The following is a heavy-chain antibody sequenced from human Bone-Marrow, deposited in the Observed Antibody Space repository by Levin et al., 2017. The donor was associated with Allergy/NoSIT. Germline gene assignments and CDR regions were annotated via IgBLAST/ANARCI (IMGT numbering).Heavy chain of an antibody. Sequence: SETLSLSCGVSGASISSGAYFWNWIRQTRGRDLEWLGYIDYSGSKYYNPAFESRLTISADTSKNQFFLNLASVTAADTAVYYCARLTSVTWRSLSPTFDSWGQGRLVTVSS. J-gene: IGHJ4*02. V-gene: IGHV4-31*11. CDR2: IDYSGSK. CDR1: GASISSGAYF. CDR3: ARLTSVTWRSLSPTFDS. D-gene: IGHD4-17*01.